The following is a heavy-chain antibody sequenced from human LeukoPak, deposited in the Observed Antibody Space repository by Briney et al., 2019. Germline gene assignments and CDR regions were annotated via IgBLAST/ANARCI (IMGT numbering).Heavy chain of an antibody. Sequence: GGSLRLSCAASGFTFSSYWMHWVRQAPGKRLAWVSRINSDGSSTSYADSVKGRFTISRDNAKNSLYLQMTSLRAEDTAVYYCARVPYDDSTNDVDYWGQGTLVTVSS. J-gene: IGHJ4*02. CDR2: INSDGSST. CDR1: GFTFSSYW. V-gene: IGHV3-74*01. CDR3: ARVPYDDSTNDVDY. D-gene: IGHD3-22*01.